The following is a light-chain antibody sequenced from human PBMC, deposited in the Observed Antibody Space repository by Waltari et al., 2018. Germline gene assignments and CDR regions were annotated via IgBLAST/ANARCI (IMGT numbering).Light chain of an antibody. CDR2: EVS. CDR1: SNDVGTYNL. V-gene: IGLV2-23*02. CDR3: CSYAGSRVLV. Sequence: QSALTQPATVSGTLGQSIAISCTGTSNDVGTYNLVSWYQQYPGKAPKLIIDEVSKRPSGASLRFSGSKSGDPAYLTVSGVQAEDEADYYCCSYAGSRVLVFGGGTKLTVV. J-gene: IGLJ3*02.